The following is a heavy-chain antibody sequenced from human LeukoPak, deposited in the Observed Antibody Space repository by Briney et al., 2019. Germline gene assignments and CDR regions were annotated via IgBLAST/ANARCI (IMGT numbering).Heavy chain of an antibody. D-gene: IGHD2-2*01. CDR1: GFTFSSYT. Sequence: GGSLRLSCAASGFTFSSYTMNWVRQAPGKGLEWVSSISSSSNYIYYADSVRGRFTISRDNAKNSLYLQMNSLRAEDTAIYYCARSSSTSCYDSWGQGTLVTVSS. J-gene: IGHJ4*02. CDR2: ISSSSNYI. CDR3: ARSSSTSCYDS. V-gene: IGHV3-21*01.